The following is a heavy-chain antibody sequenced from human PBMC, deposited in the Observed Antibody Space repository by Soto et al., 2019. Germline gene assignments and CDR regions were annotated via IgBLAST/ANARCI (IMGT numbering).Heavy chain of an antibody. CDR3: ARDAGYCSGGSCYPYYHYGMDV. Sequence: SETLSLTCTVSGGSISSYYWSWIRQPPGKGLEWIGYIYYSGSTNYNPSLKSRVTISVDTSKNQFSLKLSSVTAADTAVYYCARDAGYCSGGSCYPYYHYGMDVWAQGTTVPVSS. CDR2: IYYSGST. D-gene: IGHD2-15*01. J-gene: IGHJ6*02. CDR1: GGSISSYY. V-gene: IGHV4-59*01.